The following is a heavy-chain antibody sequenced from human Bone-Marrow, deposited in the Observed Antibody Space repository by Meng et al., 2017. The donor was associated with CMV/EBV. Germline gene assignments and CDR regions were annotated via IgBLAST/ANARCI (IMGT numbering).Heavy chain of an antibody. V-gene: IGHV4-61*01. CDR1: GGSVSSGSYY. D-gene: IGHD3-3*01. J-gene: IGHJ4*02. CDR3: ARAGYYDFWSGYYTVFAD. Sequence: SETLSLTCTVSGGSVSSGSYYWSWIRQPPGKGLEWIGYIYYSGSTNYNPSLKSRVTISVDTSKNQFSLKLSSVTAADTAVYYCARAGYYDFWSGYYTVFADWGQGTLVTVAS. CDR2: IYYSGST.